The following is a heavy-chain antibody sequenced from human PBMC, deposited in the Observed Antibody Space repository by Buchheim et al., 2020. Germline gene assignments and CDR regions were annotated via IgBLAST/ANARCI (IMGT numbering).Heavy chain of an antibody. CDR2: IWYDGSNK. J-gene: IGHJ6*02. CDR3: ARNEIAAAGGYYYYYGMDV. D-gene: IGHD6-13*01. V-gene: IGHV3-33*01. CDR1: GFTFSSYG. Sequence: QVQLVESGGGVVQPGRSLRLSCAASGFTFSSYGMHWVRQAPGKGLEWVAVIWYDGSNKYYADSVKGRFTISRDNSKNTLYLQMNSLRAEDTAVYYCARNEIAAAGGYYYYYGMDVWGQGTT.